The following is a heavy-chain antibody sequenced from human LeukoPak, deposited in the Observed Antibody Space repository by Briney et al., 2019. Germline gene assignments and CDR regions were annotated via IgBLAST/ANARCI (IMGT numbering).Heavy chain of an antibody. CDR2: IVPIFGTA. CDR1: GGTFSSYA. D-gene: IGHD6-13*01. CDR3: ASVPYSSSWINWFDP. Sequence: ASVKVSCKASGGTFSSYAISWVRQAPGQGLEWMGGIVPIFGTANYAQKFQGRVTITADESTSTAYMELSSLRSEDTAVYYCASVPYSSSWINWFDPWGQGTLVTVSS. J-gene: IGHJ5*02. V-gene: IGHV1-69*01.